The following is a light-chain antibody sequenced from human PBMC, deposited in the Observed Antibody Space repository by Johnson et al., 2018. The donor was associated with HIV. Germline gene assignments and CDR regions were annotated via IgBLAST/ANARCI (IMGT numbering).Light chain of an antibody. J-gene: IGLJ1*01. V-gene: IGLV1-44*01. CDR2: RSN. CDR1: SSNIGSNT. Sequence: QSVLTQPPSASGTPGQRVTISCSGSSSNIGSNTVNWYQQLPGTAPKLLIYRSNQRPSGVPDRFSGSKSGTSASLAISGLHAEDEADYYCAAWDDSLNGLVFGTGTKVIVL. CDR3: AAWDDSLNGLV.